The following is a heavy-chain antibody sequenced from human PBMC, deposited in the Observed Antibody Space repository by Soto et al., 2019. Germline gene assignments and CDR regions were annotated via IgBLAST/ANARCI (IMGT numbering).Heavy chain of an antibody. CDR2: ISYDGSNK. Sequence: GRSLKLSCAASAFTFSSYGMNWVRQAPGKGREWVAVISYDGSNKYYADSVKGRFTISRDNSKNTLFLQMNSLRAEDTAVYYCARESHCSXGSCYYSGGYYYYGMDVWGPGTTVTVSS. V-gene: IGHV3-33*05. CDR3: ARESHCSXGSCYYSGGYYYYGMDV. CDR1: AFTFSSYG. J-gene: IGHJ6*02. D-gene: IGHD2-15*01.